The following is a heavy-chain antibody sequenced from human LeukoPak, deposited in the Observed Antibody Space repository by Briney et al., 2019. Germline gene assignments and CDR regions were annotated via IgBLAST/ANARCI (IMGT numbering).Heavy chain of an antibody. J-gene: IGHJ4*02. V-gene: IGHV1-69*04. CDR1: GGTFSSYA. CDR3: ARNFFEAPPEH. Sequence: ASVKVSCKASGGTFSSYAISWVRQAPGQGLEWMGRIIPIFGIANYAQEFQGRVTITADKSTSTAYMELSSLRSEDTAVYYCARNFFEAPPEHWGPGTPVHVSS. CDR2: IIPIFGIA. D-gene: IGHD1-14*01.